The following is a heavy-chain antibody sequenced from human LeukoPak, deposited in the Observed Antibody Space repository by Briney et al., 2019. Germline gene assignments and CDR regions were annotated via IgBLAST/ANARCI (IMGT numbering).Heavy chain of an antibody. CDR2: ISSSSSTI. CDR3: ARVASLIVGGY. CDR1: GFTFSSYS. D-gene: IGHD3-22*01. Sequence: GGSLRLSCAASGFTFSSYSMNWVRQAPGKGLEWVSYISSSSSTIYYADSVKGRFTISRDNTKNPLYLQMNSLRAEDTAVYYCARVASLIVGGYWGQGALVTVSS. V-gene: IGHV3-48*04. J-gene: IGHJ4*02.